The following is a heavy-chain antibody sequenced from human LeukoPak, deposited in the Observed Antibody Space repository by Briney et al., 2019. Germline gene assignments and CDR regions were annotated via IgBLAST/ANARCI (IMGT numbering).Heavy chain of an antibody. V-gene: IGHV3-30*02. CDR1: GFTFISYG. CDR2: IRYDGSNK. J-gene: IGHJ4*02. Sequence: PGGSLRLSCAASGFTFISYGMHWVRQAPGKGLEWVAFIRYDGSNKYYADSVKGRFTISIDNSKNTLYLQMNSLRAEDTAVYYCAKEEYYYDSSSGFDYWGQGTLVTVSS. CDR3: AKEEYYYDSSSGFDY. D-gene: IGHD3-22*01.